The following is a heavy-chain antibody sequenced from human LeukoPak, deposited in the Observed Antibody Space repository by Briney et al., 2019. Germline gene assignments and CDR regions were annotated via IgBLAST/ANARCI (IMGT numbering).Heavy chain of an antibody. J-gene: IGHJ4*02. CDR3: TRDMIYTFHY. CDR1: GFTFGDYA. D-gene: IGHD3-16*01. CDR2: ITSKAYGGTT. V-gene: IGHV3-49*04. Sequence: GRSLRLSCTAAGFTFGDYAMSWVRQAPGKGLEWVGFITSKAYGGTTEYAASVKGRFTISRDDSKSIAYLQMTSLRTEDTAVYHCTRDMIYTFHYWGQGTLVTVSS.